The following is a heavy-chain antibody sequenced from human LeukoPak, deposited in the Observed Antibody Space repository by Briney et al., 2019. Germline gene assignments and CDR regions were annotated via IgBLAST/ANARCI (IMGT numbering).Heavy chain of an antibody. CDR2: ITGGSDVI. V-gene: IGHV3-48*01. J-gene: IGHJ4*02. Sequence: GGSLRLSCVASGFTFRSYSMTWVRQAPGKGLEWISYITGGSDVIYYGESVKGRVTISRDNAKNSLYLQMNNLRAEDTALYYCARVVYGSGTHFDFWGQGTPVTVSS. D-gene: IGHD3-10*01. CDR3: ARVVYGSGTHFDF. CDR1: GFTFRSYS.